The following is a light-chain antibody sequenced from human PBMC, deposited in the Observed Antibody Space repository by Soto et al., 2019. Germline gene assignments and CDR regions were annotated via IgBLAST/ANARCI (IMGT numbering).Light chain of an antibody. V-gene: IGKV3-15*01. CDR3: QQYNNWPPQHT. J-gene: IGKJ2*01. CDR2: GAS. CDR1: QSVRGN. Sequence: EIVMTQSPATLSVSPGERATLSCRASQSVRGNLAWYQQKPGQAPRLLIFGASTRATGVPARFSGSGSGTEFTLTISSLQSEDFAVYYCQQYNNWPPQHTFGQGTKLEIK.